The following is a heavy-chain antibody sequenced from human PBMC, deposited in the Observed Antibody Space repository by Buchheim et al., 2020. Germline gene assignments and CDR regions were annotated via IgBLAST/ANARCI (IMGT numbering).Heavy chain of an antibody. CDR1: GFTFSSYS. Sequence: EVQLVESGGGLVQPGGSLRLSCAASGFTFSSYSMNWVRQAPGKGLEWVSYISSSSSTIYYADSVKGRFTISRDNAKNSLYRQMNSLRAEDTAVYYCARDQDHYYYGMDVWGQGTT. V-gene: IGHV3-48*01. CDR2: ISSSSSTI. J-gene: IGHJ6*02. CDR3: ARDQDHYYYGMDV.